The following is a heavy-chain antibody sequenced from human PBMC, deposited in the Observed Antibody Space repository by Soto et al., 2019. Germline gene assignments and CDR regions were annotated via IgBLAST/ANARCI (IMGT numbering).Heavy chain of an antibody. V-gene: IGHV4-39*01. CDR3: VRVGYCTNGICNFDY. J-gene: IGHJ4*02. CDR1: DGSITSASYY. CDR2: IYYSGST. Sequence: QVQLQESGPGLVKPSETLSLTCTVSDGSITSASYYWGWIRQSPGKGLQWIGSIYYSGSTYYNPSLKSRVTISIDTSKNQFSLKLSSVTAADTAIYYCVRVGYCTNGICNFDYWAQGTVVTVSS. D-gene: IGHD2-8*01.